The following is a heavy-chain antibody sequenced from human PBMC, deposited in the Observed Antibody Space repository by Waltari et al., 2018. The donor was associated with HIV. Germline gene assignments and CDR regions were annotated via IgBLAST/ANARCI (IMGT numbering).Heavy chain of an antibody. CDR2: VSSDGNTT. CDR3: VRQYNISRYFDY. V-gene: IGHV3-74*01. CDR1: GFIFKNYW. J-gene: IGHJ4*02. Sequence: DVHLVETGGGLVQPGGSLGRSCAGSGFIFKNYWMHWGRQVPGKGLVWVSRVSSDGNTTTYADAVKGRFTVSRDNAKNTLYLQMNSLRAEDTAIYYCVRQYNISRYFDYWGQGTLVTVSS. D-gene: IGHD3-3*02.